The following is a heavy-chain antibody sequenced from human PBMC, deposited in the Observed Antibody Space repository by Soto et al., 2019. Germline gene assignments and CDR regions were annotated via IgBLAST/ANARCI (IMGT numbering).Heavy chain of an antibody. CDR2: IYYSGNT. D-gene: IGHD1-26*01. CDR3: AREEWELLGGAQGFDI. Sequence: QVQLQESGPGLVKPSETLSLTCTVSGGSISNYYWTWIRQPPGKGLEWIGYIYYSGNTNYNPSLKSRVATSVDKSKNQCSLNLSSVTAADTAVYYCAREEWELLGGAQGFDIWGQGTMVTVSS. V-gene: IGHV4-59*01. J-gene: IGHJ3*02. CDR1: GGSISNYY.